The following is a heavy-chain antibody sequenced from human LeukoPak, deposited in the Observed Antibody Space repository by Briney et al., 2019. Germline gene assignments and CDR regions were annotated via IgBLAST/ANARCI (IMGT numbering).Heavy chain of an antibody. CDR2: INWNGGRT. Sequence: PRGSLRLSCAASGCTFDDYDMSWVRQAPWKGLGWVSGINWNGGRTGYADSVKGRFTISRDNAENSLYLQLNSLRADDTALYYCARAFKYSMSGHFFDYWGQGTLVTVSS. J-gene: IGHJ4*02. CDR1: GCTFDDYD. V-gene: IGHV3-20*04. D-gene: IGHD2-21*01. CDR3: ARAFKYSMSGHFFDY.